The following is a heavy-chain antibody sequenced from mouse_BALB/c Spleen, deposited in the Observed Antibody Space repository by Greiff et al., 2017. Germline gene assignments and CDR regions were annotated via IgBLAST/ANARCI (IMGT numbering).Heavy chain of an antibody. CDR1: GDSITSGY. J-gene: IGHJ3*01. V-gene: IGHV3-8*02. CDR3: ARIYDGYYWFAY. Sequence: EVQVVESGPSLVKPSQTLSLTCSVTGDSITSGYWNWIRKFPGNKLEYMGYISYSGSTYYNPSLKSRISITRDTSKNQYYLQLNSVTTEDTATYYCARIYDGYYWFAYWGQGTLVTVSA. D-gene: IGHD2-3*01. CDR2: ISYSGST.